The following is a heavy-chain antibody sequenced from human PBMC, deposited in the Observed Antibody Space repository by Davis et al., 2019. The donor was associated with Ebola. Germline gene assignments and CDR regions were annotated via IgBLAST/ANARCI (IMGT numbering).Heavy chain of an antibody. CDR3: TKGQGYFLDY. J-gene: IGHJ4*02. CDR1: GFTFSSYS. D-gene: IGHD6-13*01. Sequence: GESLKISCAASGFTFSSYSMNWVRQAPGKGLEWVSSISSSSSYIYYADSVKGRFTISRDNSKNTLYLQMDTLRVEDTALYYCTKGQGYFLDYWGQGTLVTVSS. V-gene: IGHV3-21*01. CDR2: ISSSSSYI.